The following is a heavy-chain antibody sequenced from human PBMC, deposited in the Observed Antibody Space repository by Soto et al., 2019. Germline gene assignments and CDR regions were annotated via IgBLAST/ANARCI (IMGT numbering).Heavy chain of an antibody. CDR1: GFTLSNYW. CDR2: INKDGSQK. CDR3: VRELGLAY. D-gene: IGHD7-27*01. Sequence: SCSASGFTLSNYWMTWVRQAPGKGLEWVANINKDGSQKNYVDSVKGRFTIARDNGQNSLSLQINSLRVEDTAVYYCVRELGLAYWGQGALVTAPQ. J-gene: IGHJ4*02. V-gene: IGHV3-7*03.